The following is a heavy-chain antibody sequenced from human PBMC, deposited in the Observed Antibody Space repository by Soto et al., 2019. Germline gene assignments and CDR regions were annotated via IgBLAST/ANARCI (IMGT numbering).Heavy chain of an antibody. V-gene: IGHV1-46*01. CDR1: GYTFTSYY. Sequence: ASVKVSCKASGYTFTSYYMHWVRQAPGQGLEWMGIINPSGGSTSYAQKFQGRVTMTRDTSTSTVYMELSSLRSEDTAVYYCAVEYYYDSSGLLGSGNRGQGTLVTVSS. J-gene: IGHJ4*02. CDR2: INPSGGST. CDR3: AVEYYYDSSGLLGSGN. D-gene: IGHD3-22*01.